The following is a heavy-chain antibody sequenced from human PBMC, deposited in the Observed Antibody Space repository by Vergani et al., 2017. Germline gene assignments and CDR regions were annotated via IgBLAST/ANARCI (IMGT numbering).Heavy chain of an antibody. CDR2: IYYSGST. J-gene: IGHJ2*01. V-gene: IGHV4-59*01. D-gene: IGHD7-27*01. CDR3: ARLTGGARDGYFDL. CDR1: GGSISSYY. Sequence: QVQLQESGPGLVKPSETLSLTCTVSGGSISSYYWSWIRQPPGKGLEWIGYIYYSGSTNYNPSLKSRVTISVDTSKNQFSLKLSSVTAADTAVYYCARLTGGARDGYFDLWGRGTLVTVSS.